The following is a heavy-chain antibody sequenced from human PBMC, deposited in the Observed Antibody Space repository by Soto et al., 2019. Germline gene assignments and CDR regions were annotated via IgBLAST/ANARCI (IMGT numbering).Heavy chain of an antibody. V-gene: IGHV1-2*04. D-gene: IGHD4-4*01. CDR3: ARWEEMTTVTTTAFCMDV. CDR2: INPKSGGT. J-gene: IGHJ6*02. CDR1: GYSFTDYH. Sequence: ASVKVSCKASGYSFTDYHIHWVRQAPGQGLEWLGRINPKSGGTSTAQKFQGWVTMTTDTSISTASMELTRLTSDDTAVYYCARWEEMTTVTTTAFCMDVRGQGTTVTVSS.